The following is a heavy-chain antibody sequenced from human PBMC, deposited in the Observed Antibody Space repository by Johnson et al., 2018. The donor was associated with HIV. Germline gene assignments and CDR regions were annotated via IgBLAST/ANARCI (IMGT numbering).Heavy chain of an antibody. J-gene: IGHJ3*02. D-gene: IGHD6-19*01. Sequence: MQLVEYGGGLVQTGGSLRLSCAASEFAFSSYDMHWVRQAPGKGLEWVSCIGTAGDTSYSGSVKGLFTISNETASNSLYLQMNSLRAGDTAVYYCAKGGSAVAVAFDIWGQGTMVTVSS. CDR3: AKGGSAVAVAFDI. V-gene: IGHV3-13*01. CDR1: EFAFSSYD. CDR2: IGTAGDT.